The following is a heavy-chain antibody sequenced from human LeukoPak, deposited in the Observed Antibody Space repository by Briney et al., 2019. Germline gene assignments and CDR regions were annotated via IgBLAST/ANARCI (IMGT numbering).Heavy chain of an antibody. CDR3: ARVGWLGLVY. CDR1: VYTYTGYY. V-gene: IGHV1-2*02. J-gene: IGHJ4*02. CDR2: INPNSGGT. D-gene: IGHD3-22*01. Sequence: ASVHVSFKASVYTYTGYYMHGVRQAPGQGLEWMGWINPNSGGTNYAQKFQGRVTMTSDTYISTAYMELSRLRSDDTAVYYCARVGWLGLVYWGQGTLVTVSS.